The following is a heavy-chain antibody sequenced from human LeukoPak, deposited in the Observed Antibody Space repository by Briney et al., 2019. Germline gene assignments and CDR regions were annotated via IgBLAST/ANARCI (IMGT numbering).Heavy chain of an antibody. CDR2: INHSGST. D-gene: IGHD3-3*01. CDR3: ARGIGTIFGVVITDYFDY. V-gene: IGHV4-34*01. J-gene: IGHJ4*02. CDR1: GGSFSGYY. Sequence: TTSETLSLTCAVYGGSFSGYYWSWIRQPPGKGLEWIGEINHSGSTNYNPSLKSRVTISVDTSKNQFSLKLGSVTAADTAVYYCARGIGTIFGVVITDYFDYWGQGTLVTVSS.